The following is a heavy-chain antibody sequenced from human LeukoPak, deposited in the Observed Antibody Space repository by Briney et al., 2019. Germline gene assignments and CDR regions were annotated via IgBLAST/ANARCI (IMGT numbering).Heavy chain of an antibody. Sequence: ASVKVSCKASGYTFTSYGISWVRQAPGQGLEWMGWISAYNGNTNYAQKLQGRVTMTTDTSTSTAYMELRSLRSDDTAVYYCARRGIAARPDYYYGMDVWGQGTTVTVSS. J-gene: IGHJ6*02. CDR3: ARRGIAARPDYYYGMDV. V-gene: IGHV1-18*01. CDR2: ISAYNGNT. CDR1: GYTFTSYG. D-gene: IGHD6-6*01.